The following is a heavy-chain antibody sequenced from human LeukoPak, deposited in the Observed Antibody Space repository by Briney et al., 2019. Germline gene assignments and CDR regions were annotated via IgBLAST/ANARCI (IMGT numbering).Heavy chain of an antibody. V-gene: IGHV3-23*01. CDR3: ARDSGYYDSSGYYDY. CDR1: GFTFSSYA. D-gene: IGHD3-22*01. Sequence: GGSLRLSCAASGFTFSSYAMSWVRQAPGKGLEWVSAISGSGGSTYYADSVKGRFTISSGNAKNSLYLQMNSLRAEDTAVYYCARDSGYYDSSGYYDYWGQGTLVTVSS. CDR2: ISGSGGST. J-gene: IGHJ4*02.